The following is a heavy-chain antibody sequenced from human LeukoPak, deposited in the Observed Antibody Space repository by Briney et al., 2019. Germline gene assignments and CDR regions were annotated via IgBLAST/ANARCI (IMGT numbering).Heavy chain of an antibody. D-gene: IGHD3-3*01. Sequence: SETLSLTCTVSGGSISSSSYYWGWIRQPPGKGLEWIGSIYYSGSTYYNPSLKSRVTISVDTSKNQFSLKLSSVTAADTAVYYCARVVRDFWSGSQNWFDPWGQGTLVTVSS. CDR3: ARVVRDFWSGSQNWFDP. J-gene: IGHJ5*02. CDR2: IYYSGST. V-gene: IGHV4-39*01. CDR1: GGSISSSSYY.